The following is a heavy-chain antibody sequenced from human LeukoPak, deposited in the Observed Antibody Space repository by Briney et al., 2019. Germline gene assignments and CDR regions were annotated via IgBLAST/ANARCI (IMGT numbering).Heavy chain of an antibody. Sequence: PSETLSLTCTVSGGSISSSSYYWGWIRQPPGKGLEWIGSIYYSGSTYYNPSLKSRVTISVDTSKNQFSLKLSSVTAADTAVYYCARGQQLVPIPGYWGQGTLVTVSS. J-gene: IGHJ4*02. CDR1: GGSISSSSYY. D-gene: IGHD6-13*01. V-gene: IGHV4-39*07. CDR3: ARGQQLVPIPGY. CDR2: IYYSGST.